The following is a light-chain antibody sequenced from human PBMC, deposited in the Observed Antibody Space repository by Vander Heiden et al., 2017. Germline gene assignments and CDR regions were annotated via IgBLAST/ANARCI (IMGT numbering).Light chain of an antibody. CDR1: QSISNY. V-gene: IGKV1-39*01. CDR3: QQSDSAPHT. Sequence: DIQMTKSPSSLSASVGDRVIITCRASQSISNYLNWYQQKPGKAPKLLIYGASSLQSGVPSRFSGSGSGTDFTLTISRLQPQDFATYYCQQSDSAPHTFGGGTKVEIK. CDR2: GAS. J-gene: IGKJ4*01.